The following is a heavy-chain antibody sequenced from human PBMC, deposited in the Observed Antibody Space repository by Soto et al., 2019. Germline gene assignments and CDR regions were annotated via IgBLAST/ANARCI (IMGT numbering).Heavy chain of an antibody. CDR3: AKNGDYFDY. CDR1: GFTFSSYA. V-gene: IGHV3-23*01. D-gene: IGHD4-17*01. J-gene: IGHJ4*02. Sequence: GGSLRLSCAASGFTFSSYAMSWVRQAPGKGLEWVSTISGSYGSTYYADSVKGRFTISRDNSKNTLYLQMNSLRAEDSAQYYCAKNGDYFDYWGQGTLVTVSS. CDR2: ISGSYGST.